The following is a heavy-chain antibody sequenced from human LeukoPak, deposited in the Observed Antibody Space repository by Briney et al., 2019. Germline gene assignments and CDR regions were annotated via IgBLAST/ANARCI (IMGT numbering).Heavy chain of an antibody. CDR3: ATEGEEARAFDS. J-gene: IGHJ4*02. D-gene: IGHD1-26*01. Sequence: SETLSLTCAVYGGSFSGYYWSWIRQPPGKGLEWIGEINHSGSTNYNPSLKSRVTISVDTSKNQFSLKLSSVTAADTAVYYCATEGEEARAFDSWGQGTLVIVSS. V-gene: IGHV4-34*01. CDR1: GGSFSGYY. CDR2: INHSGST.